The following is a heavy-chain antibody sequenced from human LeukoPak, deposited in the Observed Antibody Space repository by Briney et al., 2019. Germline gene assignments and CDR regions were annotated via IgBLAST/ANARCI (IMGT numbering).Heavy chain of an antibody. V-gene: IGHV3-30-3*01. Sequence: PGGSLRLSCAASGFTFSNYAMHWVRQAPGKGLEWMAVISYDGGNKYYAASVKDRFTISRDNSKNTLFLQLNSLRAEDTALYYCVKDGQNWNDVIFYFFDYWGQGILVTVSS. CDR1: GFTFSNYA. J-gene: IGHJ4*02. CDR3: VKDGQNWNDVIFYFFDY. CDR2: ISYDGGNK. D-gene: IGHD1-1*01.